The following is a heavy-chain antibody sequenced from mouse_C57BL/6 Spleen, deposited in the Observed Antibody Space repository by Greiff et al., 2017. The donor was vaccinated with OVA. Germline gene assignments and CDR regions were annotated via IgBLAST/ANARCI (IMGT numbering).Heavy chain of an antibody. J-gene: IGHJ2*01. CDR3: ARQFTVVATWGFDY. CDR1: GYSFTGYY. V-gene: IGHV1-42*01. D-gene: IGHD1-1*01. Sequence: DVKLQESGPELVKPGASVKISCKASGYSFTGYYMNWVKQSPEKSLEWIGEINPSTGGTTYNQKFKAKATLTVDKSSSTAYMQLKSLTSEDSAVYYCARQFTVVATWGFDYWGQGTTLTVSS. CDR2: INPSTGGT.